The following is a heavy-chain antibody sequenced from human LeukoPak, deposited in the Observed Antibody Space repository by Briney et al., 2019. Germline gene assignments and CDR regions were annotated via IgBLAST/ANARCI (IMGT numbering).Heavy chain of an antibody. D-gene: IGHD3-16*01. Sequence: PSETLSLTCTVSGDSVSSGTYCWAWIRQPPGKGLEWIGSIYYSGGTYYNPSLKSRVTISVDTSKNQFSLRLSSVTAADTAVYYCATYRPFWGIDYWGQGTLVTVSS. J-gene: IGHJ4*02. CDR1: GDSVSSGTYC. V-gene: IGHV4-39*01. CDR3: ATYRPFWGIDY. CDR2: IYYSGGT.